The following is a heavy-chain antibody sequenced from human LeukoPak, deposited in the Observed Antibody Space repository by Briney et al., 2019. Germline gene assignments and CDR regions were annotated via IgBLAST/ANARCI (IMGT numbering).Heavy chain of an antibody. Sequence: SEALSLTCTVSGGSVSGDYWSWIRQPPGKGLEWIGYIYYSGSTNYNPSLKSRVTISVDTSKNQFTLKLSSVTAADTAVYYCARLDGKVEMAIDYWGQGTLVTV. V-gene: IGHV4-59*08. CDR2: IYYSGST. CDR1: GGSVSGDY. D-gene: IGHD5-24*01. J-gene: IGHJ4*02. CDR3: ARLDGKVEMAIDY.